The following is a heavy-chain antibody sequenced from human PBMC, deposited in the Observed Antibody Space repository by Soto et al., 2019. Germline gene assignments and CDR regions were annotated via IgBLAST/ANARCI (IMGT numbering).Heavy chain of an antibody. CDR2: IFYTGST. V-gene: IGHV4-39*01. J-gene: IGHJ5*01. D-gene: IGHD6-13*01. CDR1: GGSVDSNRYY. CDR3: ARLNSIGAAAGEVWFDS. Sequence: PSETLSLTCTVSGGSVDSNRYYWAWIRQPPGKGLEWIGSIFYTGSTHYSPSLKGRLIISVDPSKNQFSLKLTSVTAADTAMYYCARLNSIGAAAGEVWFDSWGQGLLVSVS.